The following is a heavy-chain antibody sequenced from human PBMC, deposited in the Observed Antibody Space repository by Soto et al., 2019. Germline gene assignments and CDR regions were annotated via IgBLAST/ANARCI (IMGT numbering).Heavy chain of an antibody. CDR3: TCTLTFDY. CDR2: IKQDGSEK. V-gene: IGHV3-7*01. J-gene: IGHJ4*02. CDR1: GFNFGGYW. Sequence: EVQLVESGGDLVQPGESLRLSCAASGFNFGGYWMNWVRQAPGKGLEWVANIKQDGSEKYYVDSVKGRFTISRDNAKNSLFLQMNSLRAEDTAVYYCTCTLTFDYWGQGTLVSVSS.